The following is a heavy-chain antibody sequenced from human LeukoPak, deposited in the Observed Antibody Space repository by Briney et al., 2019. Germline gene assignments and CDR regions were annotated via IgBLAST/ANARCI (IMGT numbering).Heavy chain of an antibody. J-gene: IGHJ4*02. V-gene: IGHV3-74*01. CDR3: ATKQWLAPPPDS. CDR1: GFTFSKYW. CDR2: INTDGTVA. Sequence: GGSLRLSCAASGFTFSKYWMLWVRQAPGKGLESVSRINTDGTVATYADSVKGRFNVSRDNADNTMFLQMNSVRDEDTAVYYCATKQWLAPPPDSWGQGTPVTVSS. D-gene: IGHD6-19*01.